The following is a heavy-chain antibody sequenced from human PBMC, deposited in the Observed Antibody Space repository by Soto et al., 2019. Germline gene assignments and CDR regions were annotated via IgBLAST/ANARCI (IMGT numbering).Heavy chain of an antibody. Sequence: EVQLLESGGGLVQPGESLRLSCAASGFTFSSYAMSWVRQAPGKGLEWVSVISGSDDRTYYADSVKGRFTISRDNSKDTLYLQMNRLRAEDTAVYYCAKRSSSSTFDYWGQGTLVTVSS. CDR1: GFTFSSYA. V-gene: IGHV3-23*01. J-gene: IGHJ4*02. CDR2: ISGSDDRT. D-gene: IGHD6-6*01. CDR3: AKRSSSSTFDY.